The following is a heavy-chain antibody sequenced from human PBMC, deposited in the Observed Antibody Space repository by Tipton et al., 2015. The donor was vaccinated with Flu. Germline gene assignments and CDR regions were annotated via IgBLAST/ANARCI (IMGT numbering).Heavy chain of an antibody. J-gene: IGHJ6*02. V-gene: IGHV3-9*01. CDR1: GFTFDDYA. CDR2: ISWNSGSI. CDR3: AKEGGSGWWYYYYGMDV. D-gene: IGHD6-19*01. Sequence: SLRLSCAASGFTFDDYAMHWVRQAPGKGLEWVSGISWNSGSIGYADSVKGRFTISRDNAKNSLYLQMNSLRAEDTALYYCAKEGGSGWWYYYYGMDVWGQGPTVTVSS.